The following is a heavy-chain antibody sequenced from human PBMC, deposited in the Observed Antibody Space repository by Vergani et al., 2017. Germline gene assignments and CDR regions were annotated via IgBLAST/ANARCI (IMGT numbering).Heavy chain of an antibody. J-gene: IGHJ5*02. CDR1: GFTFSSYG. CDR2: ISYDGSNK. Sequence: QVQLVESGGGVVQPGRSLRLSCAASGFTFSSYGMHWVRQAPGKGLEWVAVISYDGSNKYYADSVKGRFTISRDNSKNTLYLQMNSLRAEDTAVYYCARDRFSGVLEMATKEYNWFDPWGQGTLVTVSS. V-gene: IGHV3-30*03. CDR3: ARDRFSGVLEMATKEYNWFDP. D-gene: IGHD5-24*01.